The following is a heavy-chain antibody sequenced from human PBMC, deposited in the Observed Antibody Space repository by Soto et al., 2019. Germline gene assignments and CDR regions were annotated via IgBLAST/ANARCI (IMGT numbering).Heavy chain of an antibody. Sequence: GGSLRLSCAASGFTFSSYAMHWVRQAPGKGLEWVAVISYDGSNKYYADSVKGRFTISRDNSKNTLYLQMNSLRAEDTAVYYCATPPIHYGMDVWGQGTTVTVSS. J-gene: IGHJ6*02. D-gene: IGHD2-21*01. V-gene: IGHV3-30-3*01. CDR3: ATPPIHYGMDV. CDR2: ISYDGSNK. CDR1: GFTFSSYA.